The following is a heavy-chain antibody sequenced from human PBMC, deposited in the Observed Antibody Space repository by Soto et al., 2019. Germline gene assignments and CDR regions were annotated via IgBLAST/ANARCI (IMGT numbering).Heavy chain of an antibody. V-gene: IGHV3-48*03. Sequence: GGSLRLSCGASGFAFSSYEMNWVRQAPGKGLEWVSYISSSGTTMYYADSVHGRFTISRDNAKNSLYLQMSSLRAEDTAIYYCAISDVWTGYYALDYWGQGALVTVSS. CDR2: ISSSGTTM. CDR1: GFAFSSYE. J-gene: IGHJ4*02. D-gene: IGHD3-3*01. CDR3: AISDVWTGYYALDY.